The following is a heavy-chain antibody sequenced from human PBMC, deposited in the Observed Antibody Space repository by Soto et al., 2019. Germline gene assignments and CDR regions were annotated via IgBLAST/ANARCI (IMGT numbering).Heavy chain of an antibody. J-gene: IGHJ4*02. V-gene: IGHV3-48*01. CDR3: AKDPLGVVVPAAMGGFDY. CDR1: GFTFSTYS. Sequence: SLRLSWAASGFTFSTYSMNWVRQAPGKGLEWVSYISSSSSTIFYTDSVKGRFTVSRDNYKNTLYLQMNSLRAEDTAVYYCAKDPLGVVVPAAMGGFDYWGQGTLVTVSS. D-gene: IGHD2-2*01. CDR2: ISSSSSTI.